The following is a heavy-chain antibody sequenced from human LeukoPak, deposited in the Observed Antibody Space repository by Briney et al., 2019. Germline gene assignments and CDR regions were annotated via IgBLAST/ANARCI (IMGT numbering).Heavy chain of an antibody. V-gene: IGHV3-53*01. CDR2: IYSGGST. CDR1: GFTVSSNY. CDR3: ARLYYDILTGYGWFDP. J-gene: IGHJ5*02. D-gene: IGHD3-9*01. Sequence: GGSLRLSCAASGFTVSSNYMSWVRQAPGKGLEWVSVIYSGGSTYYADSVKGRFTISRHNSKNTLYLQMKSLRAEDTAVYYCARLYYDILTGYGWFDPWGQGTLVTVSS.